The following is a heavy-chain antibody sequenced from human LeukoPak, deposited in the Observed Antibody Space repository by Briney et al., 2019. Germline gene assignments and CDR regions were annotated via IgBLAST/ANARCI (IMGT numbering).Heavy chain of an antibody. V-gene: IGHV4-59*11. Sequence: PSETLSLTCTVSGGSISSHYWSWIRQPPGKGLEWIGYIYYSGSTNYNPSLKSRVTISVDTSKNQFSLKLSSVTAADTAVYYCARGYTASVGHFDYWGQGTLVTVSS. J-gene: IGHJ4*02. CDR3: ARGYTASVGHFDY. CDR2: IYYSGST. D-gene: IGHD1-14*01. CDR1: GGSISSHY.